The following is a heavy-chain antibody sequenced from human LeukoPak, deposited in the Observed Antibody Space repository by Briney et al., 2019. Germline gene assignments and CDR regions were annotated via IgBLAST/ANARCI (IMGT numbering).Heavy chain of an antibody. V-gene: IGHV3-21*01. D-gene: IGHD4-23*01. CDR2: ISSSSSYI. Sequence: PGGSLRLSCEASAFTFSSYWMSWVRQAPGKGLEWFSSISSSSSYIYYADSVKGRFTISRDNAKNSLYLQMNSLRAEDTAVYYCARDRDYGGNIGAFDIWGQGTMVTVSS. J-gene: IGHJ3*02. CDR1: AFTFSSYW. CDR3: ARDRDYGGNIGAFDI.